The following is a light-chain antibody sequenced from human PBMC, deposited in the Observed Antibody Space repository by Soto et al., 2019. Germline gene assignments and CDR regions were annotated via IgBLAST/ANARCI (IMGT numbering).Light chain of an antibody. CDR1: SSNIGAGYD. CDR3: QSYDSSLSGSV. V-gene: IGLV1-40*01. CDR2: VNI. Sequence: QAVVTQPPSVSGAPGQRVTISCTGSSSNIGAGYDVHWYQQLPGTAPKLLIYVNINRPSGVPDRFSGSKSGTSASLAITGLQAEDEADYYCQSYDSSLSGSVFGGGTKVTVL. J-gene: IGLJ2*01.